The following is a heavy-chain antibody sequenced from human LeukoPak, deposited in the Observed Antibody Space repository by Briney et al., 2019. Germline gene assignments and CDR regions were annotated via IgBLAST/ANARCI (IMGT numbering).Heavy chain of an antibody. D-gene: IGHD3-10*01. J-gene: IGHJ4*02. V-gene: IGHV4-4*08. CDR1: GDSINNFY. CDR3: ARVLFMERITMVRGVPQAFEY. CDR2: IYNSGGP. Sequence: PSETLSLTCTVSGDSINNFYCSWIRQPPGKGLEWIGYIYNSGGPKYNPAFTSRVSISVDTSKNQFSLKLSSVTAADTAVYYCARVLFMERITMVRGVPQAFEYWGQGTLVTVSS.